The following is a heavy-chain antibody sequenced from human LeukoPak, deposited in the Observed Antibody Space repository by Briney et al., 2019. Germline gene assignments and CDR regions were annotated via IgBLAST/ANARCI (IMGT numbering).Heavy chain of an antibody. CDR1: GFTFSSYA. CDR2: ISYDGSTK. CDR3: ARADSSGWYWLDY. V-gene: IGHV3-30-3*01. J-gene: IGHJ4*02. Sequence: GGSLRLSCAASGFTFSSYAMHWVRQAPGKGLEWVAVISYDGSTKFYADSVKGRFTISRDNSKNTLYLQMNSLRAEDMAVYYCARADSSGWYWLDYWGQGTLVTVSS. D-gene: IGHD6-19*01.